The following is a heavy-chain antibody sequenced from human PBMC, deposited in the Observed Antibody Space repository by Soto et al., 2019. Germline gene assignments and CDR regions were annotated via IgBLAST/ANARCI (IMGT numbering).Heavy chain of an antibody. Sequence: GGSLRLSCAASGFTFSSYAMHWVRQAPGKGLEWVAVISYDGSNKYYADSVKGRFTISRDNSKNTLYLQMNSLRAEDTAVYYCARGYCSGGSCYFSVYYYYGMDVWGQGTTVTVSS. V-gene: IGHV3-30-3*01. D-gene: IGHD2-15*01. J-gene: IGHJ6*02. CDR2: ISYDGSNK. CDR3: ARGYCSGGSCYFSVYYYYGMDV. CDR1: GFTFSSYA.